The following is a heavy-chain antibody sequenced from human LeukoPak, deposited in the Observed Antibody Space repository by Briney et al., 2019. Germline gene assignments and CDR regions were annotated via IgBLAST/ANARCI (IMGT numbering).Heavy chain of an antibody. Sequence: GGSLRLSCATSGFTFSDYYMSWIRQAPGKGLEWVSYISSSGSTIYYADSVKGRFTISRDNAKNSLYLQMNSLRAEDTAVYYCARGRPSSGWPGYYFDYWGQGTLVTVSS. V-gene: IGHV3-11*01. D-gene: IGHD6-19*01. CDR2: ISSSGSTI. CDR1: GFTFSDYY. J-gene: IGHJ4*02. CDR3: ARGRPSSGWPGYYFDY.